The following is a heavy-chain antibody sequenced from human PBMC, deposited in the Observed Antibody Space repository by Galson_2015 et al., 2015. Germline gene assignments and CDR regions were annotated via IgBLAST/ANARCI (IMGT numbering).Heavy chain of an antibody. Sequence: SVKASCKASGGTFSSYTISWVRQAPGQGLEWMGRIIPILGIANYAQKFQGRVTITADKSTSTAYMELSSLRSEDTAVYYCTRGGTVVGMDVWGQGTTVTVSS. CDR3: TRGGTVVGMDV. J-gene: IGHJ6*02. D-gene: IGHD4-23*01. CDR1: GGTFSSYT. V-gene: IGHV1-69*02. CDR2: IIPILGIA.